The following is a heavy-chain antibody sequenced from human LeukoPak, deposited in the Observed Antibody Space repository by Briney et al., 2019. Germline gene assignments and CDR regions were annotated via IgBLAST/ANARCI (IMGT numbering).Heavy chain of an antibody. D-gene: IGHD1-26*01. CDR1: GIRVSTLY. V-gene: IGHV3-66*01. CDR2: IYRDGQT. J-gene: IGHJ6*02. CDR3: TREREPWGMDV. Sequence: GESLKISCVASGIRVSTLYMSWVRQAPGKGLEWVSLIYRDGQTYYADSVRGRFAISRDNSKNTVFLQMNNVRVDDTGVYYCTREREPWGMDVWGQGTTVIVSS.